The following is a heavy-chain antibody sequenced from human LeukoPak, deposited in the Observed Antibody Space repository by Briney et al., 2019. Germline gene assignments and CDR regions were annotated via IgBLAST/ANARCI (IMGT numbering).Heavy chain of an antibody. CDR1: GGSISSNNW. Sequence: SETLSLTCAVSGGSISSNNWWGWVRQPPGKGLEWIGEIYHSGSPNYNPSLKSRVTVSVDKSRDHFSLNLSSVTAADTAVYYCARVNINNWHSCDYWGQGTLVTVSS. CDR3: ARVNINNWHSCDY. J-gene: IGHJ4*02. V-gene: IGHV4-4*02. CDR2: IYHSGSP. D-gene: IGHD1-1*01.